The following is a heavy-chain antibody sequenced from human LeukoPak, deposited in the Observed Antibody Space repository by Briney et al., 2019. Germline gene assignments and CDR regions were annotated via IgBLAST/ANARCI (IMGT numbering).Heavy chain of an antibody. J-gene: IGHJ5*01. CDR1: GGSIRSNNYY. CDR2: IYYSGST. CDR3: VRHDGRGGATMGAFDS. Sequence: SETLSLTCTVSGGSIRSNNYYWGWVRQPPGKGLEWIGTIYYSGSTSYNPSLKSRVTISVDMSKNQFSLKLSSVTAADTAVYYCVRHDGRGGATMGAFDSWGQGSLVTVSS. D-gene: IGHD4/OR15-4a*01. V-gene: IGHV4-39*01.